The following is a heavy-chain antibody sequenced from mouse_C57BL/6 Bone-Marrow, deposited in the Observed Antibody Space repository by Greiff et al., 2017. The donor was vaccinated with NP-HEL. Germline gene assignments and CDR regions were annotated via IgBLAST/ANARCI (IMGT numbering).Heavy chain of an antibody. V-gene: IGHV1-50*01. Sequence: VQLQQPGAELVKPGASVKLSCKASGYTFTSSWMQWVTPRPGQGLEWIGEIDPSDRYTNYNQKFKGKATLTVDTSSSTAYMQLSSLTSEDSAVYYCARTLYYGSEDYYAMDYWGQGTSVTVSS. CDR1: GYTFTSSW. D-gene: IGHD1-1*01. J-gene: IGHJ4*01. CDR2: IDPSDRYT. CDR3: ARTLYYGSEDYYAMDY.